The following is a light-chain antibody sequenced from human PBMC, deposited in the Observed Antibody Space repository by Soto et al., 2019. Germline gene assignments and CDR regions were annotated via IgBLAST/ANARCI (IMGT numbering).Light chain of an antibody. CDR2: DAS. V-gene: IGKV3D-15*01. J-gene: IGKJ5*01. CDR3: QKYNNWPPIT. CDR1: QSVSSH. Sequence: IVTTHSPANMSVSPGKTATLSSRASQSVSSHLAWYQQKPGQAPRLLIYDASTRATGIPARFSGSGSGTEFSLTIRSLQSEDLGVYDGQKYNNWPPITVGKGTRLGI.